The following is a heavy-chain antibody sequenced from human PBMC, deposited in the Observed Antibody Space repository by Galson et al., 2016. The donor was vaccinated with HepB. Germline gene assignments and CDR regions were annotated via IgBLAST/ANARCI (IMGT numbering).Heavy chain of an antibody. CDR2: IFYSGIT. CDR1: SGSISSSTYY. CDR3: ARDMVRDSSSYYYYGLDV. D-gene: IGHD6-6*01. Sequence: SETLSLTCAVSSGSISSSTYYWGWIRQPPGKGLEWIGSIFYSGITYYNPSLTSRVTISLDTSENQVSLRLSSVTAADTALYYCARDMVRDSSSYYYYGLDVWGQGTTVTVSS. J-gene: IGHJ6*02. V-gene: IGHV4-39*07.